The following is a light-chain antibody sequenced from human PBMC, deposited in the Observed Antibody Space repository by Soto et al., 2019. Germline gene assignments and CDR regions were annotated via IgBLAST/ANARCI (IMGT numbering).Light chain of an antibody. CDR3: QQYGSSPLT. Sequence: EIVLTQSPGTLSLSPGERATLSCSASESVSDNSLAWYQPRSGQAPRIVIYGASSRASAVPDRFSGSGSGADFTLTIRRLEPEDFAVYYCQQYGSSPLTFGGGTKVEIK. V-gene: IGKV3-20*01. CDR2: GAS. J-gene: IGKJ4*02. CDR1: ESVSDNS.